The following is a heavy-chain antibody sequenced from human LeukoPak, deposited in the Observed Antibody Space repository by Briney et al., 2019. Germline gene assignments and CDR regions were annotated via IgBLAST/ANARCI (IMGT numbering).Heavy chain of an antibody. CDR2: IYYSGST. D-gene: IGHD3-16*02. CDR3: ATLWGELSRYLYYFDY. J-gene: IGHJ4*02. V-gene: IGHV4-59*04. CDR1: GGSFSGYS. Sequence: SETLSLTCAVYGGSFSGYSWSWIRQPPGKGLEWIGYIYYSGSTYYNPSLKSRVTISVDTSKNQFSLKLSSVTAADTAVYYCATLWGELSRYLYYFDYWGQGTLVTVSS.